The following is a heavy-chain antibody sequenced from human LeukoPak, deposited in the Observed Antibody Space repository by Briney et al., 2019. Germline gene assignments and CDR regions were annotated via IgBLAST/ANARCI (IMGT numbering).Heavy chain of an antibody. CDR2: INPNSGGT. CDR1: GYIFTGYY. J-gene: IGHJ4*02. Sequence: GASVKVSCKASGYIFTGYYMHWVRQAPGQGLEWMGWINPNSGGTNYAQKFQGRVIMTRDTSISTAYMELSRLRSDDTAVYYCARGDYYGPGYWGQGTLVTVSS. V-gene: IGHV1-2*02. CDR3: ARGDYYGPGY. D-gene: IGHD3-10*01.